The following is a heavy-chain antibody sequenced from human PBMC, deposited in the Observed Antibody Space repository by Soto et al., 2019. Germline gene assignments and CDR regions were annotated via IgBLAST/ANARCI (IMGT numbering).Heavy chain of an antibody. CDR2: ISSDGSHE. J-gene: IGHJ4*02. V-gene: IGHV3-30*18. CDR1: GFSFNRFA. Sequence: QLELVESGGGVVHPGTSLRLSCAASGFSFNRFATHWVRQAPGKGLEWVALISSDGSHEMYADSVEGRFTISRENSKNRLYLQMNNLRVEDTALYFCAKDMVPVGSVVIIPYYFDVWGRGTLVTVSS. CDR3: AKDMVPVGSVVIIPYYFDV. D-gene: IGHD3-22*01.